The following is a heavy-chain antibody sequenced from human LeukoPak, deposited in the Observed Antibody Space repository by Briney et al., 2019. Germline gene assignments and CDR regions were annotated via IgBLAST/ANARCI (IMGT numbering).Heavy chain of an antibody. CDR1: GSTFSSYA. CDR2: ISYDGSNK. Sequence: GGSLRLSCAASGSTFSSYAMHWVRQAPGKGLEWVAVISYDGSNKYYADSVKGRFTISRDNSKNTLYLQMNSLRAEDTAVYYCARGKGQVVPYGMDVWGQGTTVTVSS. CDR3: ARGKGQVVPYGMDV. J-gene: IGHJ6*02. V-gene: IGHV3-30-3*01. D-gene: IGHD3-22*01.